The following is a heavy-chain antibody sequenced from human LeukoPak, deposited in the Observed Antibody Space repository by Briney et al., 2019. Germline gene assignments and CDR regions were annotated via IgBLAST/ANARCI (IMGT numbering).Heavy chain of an antibody. CDR2: IRTSGGVV. V-gene: IGHV3-48*02. CDR3: VRDQFYAFDV. J-gene: IGHJ3*01. Sequence: GGSLRLSCAASGFTFTSYTMNWVRQAPGKGLEWISYIRTSGGVVSYTDSVRGRFTISTDSAKNSLYLQMNSLRDDDTAVYYCVRDQFYAFDVWGQGTMVTVSS. CDR1: GFTFTSYT.